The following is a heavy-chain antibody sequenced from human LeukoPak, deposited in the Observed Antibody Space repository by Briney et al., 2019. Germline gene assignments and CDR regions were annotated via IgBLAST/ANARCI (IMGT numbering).Heavy chain of an antibody. J-gene: IGHJ5*02. CDR2: IYTSGST. D-gene: IGHD3-22*01. V-gene: IGHV4-4*09. Sequence: SETLSLTCTVSGGSISSYYWSWIRQPPGKGLEWIGYIYTSGSTNYNPSLKSRVTISVDTSTNQFSLKLSCVTAADTAVYYCAGGGYYSWFDPWGQGTLVTVSS. CDR1: GGSISSYY. CDR3: AGGGYYSWFDP.